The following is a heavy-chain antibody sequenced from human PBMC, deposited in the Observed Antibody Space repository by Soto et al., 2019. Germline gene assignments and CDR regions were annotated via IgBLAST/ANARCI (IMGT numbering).Heavy chain of an antibody. CDR2: INPSGGST. CDR1: GYTFISYY. CDR3: ARDDGHGTAGYFDY. V-gene: IGHV1-46*01. Sequence: VASVKVSCKASGYTFISYYMHWVRQGPGQGLEWMGIINPSGGSTSYAQKFQGRLTMTSDTSTRTVYMELSSLRSEDTAVYFCARDDGHGTAGYFDYWGQGSLVTVSS. J-gene: IGHJ4*02.